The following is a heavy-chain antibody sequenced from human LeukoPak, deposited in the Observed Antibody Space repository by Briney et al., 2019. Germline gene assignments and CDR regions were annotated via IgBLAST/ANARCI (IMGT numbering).Heavy chain of an antibody. J-gene: IGHJ4*02. CDR2: INHSGST. Sequence: RASETLSLTCAVYGGSFSGYYWSWIRQPPGKGLEWIGEINHSGSTNYNPSLKSRVTISVDTSKNQFSLKLSSVTAADTAVYYCARIRPPNFFDYWGQGTLVTVSS. CDR3: ARIRPPNFFDY. CDR1: GGSFSGYY. V-gene: IGHV4-34*01. D-gene: IGHD2/OR15-2a*01.